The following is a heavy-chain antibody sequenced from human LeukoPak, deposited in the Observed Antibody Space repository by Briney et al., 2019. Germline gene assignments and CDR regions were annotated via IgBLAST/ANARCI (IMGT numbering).Heavy chain of an antibody. CDR1: GFTFSRYD. Sequence: GGSLRLSCAASGFTFSRYDMHWVRQATGKGLEWVSAIGTAGDTYYPGSVKGRFTISRENAKNSLYLQMNSLRAGDTAVYYCARDRYYYDSSGYYLAHYWGQGTLVTVSS. CDR3: ARDRYYYDSSGYYLAHY. J-gene: IGHJ4*02. V-gene: IGHV3-13*01. D-gene: IGHD3-22*01. CDR2: IGTAGDT.